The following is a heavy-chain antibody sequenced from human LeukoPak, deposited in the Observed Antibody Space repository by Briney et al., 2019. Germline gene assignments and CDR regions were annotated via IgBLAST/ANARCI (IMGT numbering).Heavy chain of an antibody. CDR2: ILPDGSQK. Sequence: GGSLRLSCVASDFTFSFYWMTWVRQAPGKGLEWLANILPDGSQKYYVDSVKGRFTISRDNPKNSLYLQINNLKAEDTAVYYCGRLAHNAWYAIDFWGQGALVTVSS. V-gene: IGHV3-7*01. J-gene: IGHJ4*02. D-gene: IGHD6-13*01. CDR3: GRLAHNAWYAIDF. CDR1: DFTFSFYW.